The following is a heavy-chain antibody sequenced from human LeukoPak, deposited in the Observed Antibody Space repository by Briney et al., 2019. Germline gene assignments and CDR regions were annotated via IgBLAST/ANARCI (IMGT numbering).Heavy chain of an antibody. CDR3: ARSRSPFDWLLSYFDY. CDR1: GFTFSDYY. D-gene: IGHD3-9*01. V-gene: IGHV3-11*01. J-gene: IGHJ4*02. CDR2: ISSSGSTI. Sequence: GGSLRLSCAASGFTFSDYYMSWIRQAPGKGLEWVSYISSSGSTIYYADSVKGRFTISRDNAKNSLYLQRNSLRAEDTAVYYCARSRSPFDWLLSYFDYWGQGTLVTVSS.